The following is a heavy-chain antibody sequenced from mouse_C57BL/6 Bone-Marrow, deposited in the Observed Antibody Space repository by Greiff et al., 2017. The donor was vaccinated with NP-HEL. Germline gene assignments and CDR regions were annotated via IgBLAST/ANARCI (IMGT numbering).Heavy chain of an antibody. Sequence: VQLQQPGAELVKPGASVKLSCKASGYTFTSYWMHWVKQRPGQGLEWIGMIHPNSGSTNYNEKFKSKATLTVDKSSSTAYMQLSSLTSEDSAVYYGARNPFYGSSYYFDYWGQGTTLTVSS. D-gene: IGHD1-1*01. CDR3: ARNPFYGSSYYFDY. V-gene: IGHV1-64*01. J-gene: IGHJ2*01. CDR1: GYTFTSYW. CDR2: IHPNSGST.